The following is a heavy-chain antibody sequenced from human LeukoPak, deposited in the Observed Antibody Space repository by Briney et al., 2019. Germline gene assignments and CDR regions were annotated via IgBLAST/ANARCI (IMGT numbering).Heavy chain of an antibody. CDR1: GFTFSSYG. CDR3: ARDLLPNMVRGVIITPHYYYYGMDV. CDR2: IWYDGSNK. V-gene: IGHV3-33*01. J-gene: IGHJ6*04. Sequence: PGGSLRLSRAASGFTFSSYGMHWVRQAPGKGLEWVAVIWYDGSNKYYADSVKGRFTISRDNSKNTLYLQMNSLRAEDTAVYYCARDLLPNMVRGVIITPHYYYYGMDVWGKGTTVTVSS. D-gene: IGHD3-10*01.